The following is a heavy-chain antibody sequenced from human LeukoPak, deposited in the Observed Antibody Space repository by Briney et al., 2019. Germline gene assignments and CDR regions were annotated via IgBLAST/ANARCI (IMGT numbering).Heavy chain of an antibody. CDR1: GFTFSSYW. CDR2: IKQDGSEK. D-gene: IGHD5-18*01. V-gene: IGHV3-7*03. Sequence: GGSLRLSCAASGFTFSSYWMSWVRQAPGKGLEWVANIKQDGSEKYYVDSVKGRFTTSRDNAKNSLYLQMNSLRAEDTAVYYCASLLIYRHFDYWGQGTLVTVSS. J-gene: IGHJ4*02. CDR3: ASLLIYRHFDY.